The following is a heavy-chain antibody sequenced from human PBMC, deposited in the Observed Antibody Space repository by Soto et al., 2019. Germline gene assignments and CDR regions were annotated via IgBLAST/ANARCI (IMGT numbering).Heavy chain of an antibody. CDR1: GGSISSVDYY. CDR2: IYYSGST. V-gene: IGHV4-30-4*01. D-gene: IGHD3-9*01. CDR3: ARDHYVYDILTGYGYYYGMDV. J-gene: IGHJ6*02. Sequence: SSETLSLTCTVSGGSISSVDYYWSWIRQPPGKGLGWIGYIYYSGSTYYNPSLKSRVTISVDTSKNQFSLKLSSVTAADTAVYYCARDHYVYDILTGYGYYYGMDVWGQGTTVT.